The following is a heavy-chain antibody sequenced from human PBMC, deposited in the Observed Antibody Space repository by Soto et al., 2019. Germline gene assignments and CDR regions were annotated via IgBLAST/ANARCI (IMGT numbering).Heavy chain of an antibody. CDR1: GFTFSSYG. V-gene: IGHV3-30*18. D-gene: IGHD6-13*01. Sequence: QVQLVESGGGVVQPGRSLRLSCAASGFTFSSYGMHWVRQAPGKGLEWVAVISYDGSNKYYADSVKGRFTISRDNSKNTLYLQMNSLRAEDTAVYYCAKERPDSSSWYYYYYYYGMDVWGQGITVTVSS. CDR2: ISYDGSNK. J-gene: IGHJ6*02. CDR3: AKERPDSSSWYYYYYYYGMDV.